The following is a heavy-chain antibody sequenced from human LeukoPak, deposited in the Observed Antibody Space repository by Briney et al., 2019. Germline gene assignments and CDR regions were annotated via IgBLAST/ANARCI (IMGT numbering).Heavy chain of an antibody. D-gene: IGHD5-18*01. Sequence: SETLSLTCTVSGSSISSSSYYWGRHRQPPGQGLEWIGNIYYSGSNYYNPSLKSRVTISVDTSKSQSSLKLSSVTAADTAVYYCARETAMVPYYFDYWGQGTLVTVSS. CDR1: GSSISSSSYY. CDR3: ARETAMVPYYFDY. CDR2: IYYSGSN. V-gene: IGHV4-39*07. J-gene: IGHJ4*02.